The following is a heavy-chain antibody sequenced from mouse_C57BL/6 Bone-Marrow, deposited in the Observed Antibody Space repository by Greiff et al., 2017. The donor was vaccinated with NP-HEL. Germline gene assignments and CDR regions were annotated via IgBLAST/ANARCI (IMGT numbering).Heavy chain of an antibody. V-gene: IGHV5-4*01. CDR3: ARDDYSNYVGNAMDY. Sequence: EVHLVESGGGLVKPGGSLKLSCAASGFTFSSYAMSWVRQTPEKRLEWVGTISDGGSYTYYTDNVKGRVTFSRDNAKNTLYLQMSHLKSEDTAMYYCARDDYSNYVGNAMDYWGQGTSVTVSS. CDR2: ISDGGSYT. J-gene: IGHJ4*01. D-gene: IGHD2-5*01. CDR1: GFTFSSYA.